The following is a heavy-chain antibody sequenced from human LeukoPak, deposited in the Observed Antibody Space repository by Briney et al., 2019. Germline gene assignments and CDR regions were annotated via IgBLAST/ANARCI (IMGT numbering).Heavy chain of an antibody. V-gene: IGHV3-49*04. J-gene: IGHJ4*02. CDR1: GFTFGDYA. D-gene: IGHD3-22*01. CDR3: TRHPLWYYDSSGYLDY. CDR2: IRSKAYGGTT. Sequence: GGSLRLSCTASGFTFGDYAMSWVRQAPGKGLEWVGFIRSKAYGGTTEYAASVKGRFTISRDDSKSIAYLQMNSLKTEDTAVYYCTRHPLWYYDSSGYLDYWGQGTLVTVSS.